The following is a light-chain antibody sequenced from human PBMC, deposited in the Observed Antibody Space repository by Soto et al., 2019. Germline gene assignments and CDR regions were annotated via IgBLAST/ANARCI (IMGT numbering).Light chain of an antibody. CDR2: TAS. CDR3: QQSYSTTRS. Sequence: DIQLTQSPSSLSASVGDRVSITWRASQSISAYLNWYRQKPGKPPELLIYTASSLQSGVPSRFSGSGSGTDFTLTISSLQPEDFATYYCQQSYSTTRSFGQGTKVEV. CDR1: QSISAY. J-gene: IGKJ1*01. V-gene: IGKV1-39*01.